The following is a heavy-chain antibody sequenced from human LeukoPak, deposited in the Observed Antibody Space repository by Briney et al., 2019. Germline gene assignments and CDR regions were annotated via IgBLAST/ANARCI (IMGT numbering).Heavy chain of an antibody. Sequence: GGSLRLSCAASGFTFDDYGMSWVRQAPGKGLEWVSVIYSGGSTYYADSVKGRFTISRDNSKNTLYLQMNSLRAEDTAVYYCASSLRWTDYWGQGTLVTVSS. D-gene: IGHD4-23*01. CDR1: GFTFDDYG. CDR3: ASSLRWTDY. J-gene: IGHJ4*02. CDR2: IYSGGST. V-gene: IGHV3-53*01.